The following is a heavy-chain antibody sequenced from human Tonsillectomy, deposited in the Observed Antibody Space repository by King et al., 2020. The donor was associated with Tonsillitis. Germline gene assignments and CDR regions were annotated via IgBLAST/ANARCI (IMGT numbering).Heavy chain of an antibody. V-gene: IGHV1-58*01. CDR2: IVVGSGDT. CDR1: GFTFSSSS. Sequence: QLVQSGPEVKKPGTSVKVSCKASGFTFSSSSVQWVRQARGQRLEWIGWIVVGSGDTNLAQKFHERVTISRDMSTSTTYMELRSLRSEDTAVYYCAAYRELVMGYFGMDVWGQGTTVTVSS. CDR3: AAYRELVMGYFGMDV. D-gene: IGHD1-26*01. J-gene: IGHJ6*02.